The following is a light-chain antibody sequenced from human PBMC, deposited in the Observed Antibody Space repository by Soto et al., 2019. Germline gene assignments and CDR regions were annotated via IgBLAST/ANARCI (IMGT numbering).Light chain of an antibody. Sequence: VLTQPASVSGSPGQPASISCKSSQSLLHSDEKTYLYWYLQKPGQPPQLLIYEVSNRFSGVPDRFSGSGSGTDFTLKISRVEAEDVGVYYCTQTIQLPTFGQGTRLEIK. J-gene: IGKJ5*01. V-gene: IGKV2D-29*01. CDR2: EVS. CDR1: QSLLHSDEKTY. CDR3: TQTIQLPT.